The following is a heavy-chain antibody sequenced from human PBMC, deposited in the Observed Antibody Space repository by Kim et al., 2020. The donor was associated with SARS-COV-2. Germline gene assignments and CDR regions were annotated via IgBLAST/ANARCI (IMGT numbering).Heavy chain of an antibody. CDR1: GFTFSSYA. D-gene: IGHD6-19*01. CDR2: FSGSGGDT. V-gene: IGHV3-23*01. Sequence: GGSLRLSCAASGFTFSSYAMSWVRQAPGKGLEWVSTFSGSGGDTYYADSVKDRFTISRDNSKNTLYLQMNSQRVEDTAVYYCAKGPQRWRAPYYFDYWGQGTLVTVSS. J-gene: IGHJ4*02. CDR3: AKGPQRWRAPYYFDY.